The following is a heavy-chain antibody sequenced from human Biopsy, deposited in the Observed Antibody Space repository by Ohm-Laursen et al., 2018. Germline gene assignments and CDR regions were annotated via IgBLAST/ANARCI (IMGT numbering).Heavy chain of an antibody. V-gene: IGHV3-23*01. CDR3: VKAYSAIYWFDP. D-gene: IGHD2-21*01. Sequence: SLRLSCAASGFPFHNYAMNWVRQAPRKGLEWVSGINAPGGKTYYADSAKGRFTISRDNSKNTLFLQMGSLRADDTAVYYCVKAYSAIYWFDPWGQGTLVTVSS. CDR1: GFPFHNYA. J-gene: IGHJ5*02. CDR2: INAPGGKT.